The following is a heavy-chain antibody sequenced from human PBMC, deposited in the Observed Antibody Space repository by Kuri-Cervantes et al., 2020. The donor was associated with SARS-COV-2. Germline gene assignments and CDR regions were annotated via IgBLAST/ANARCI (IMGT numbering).Heavy chain of an antibody. CDR1: GYTFTGYY. J-gene: IGHJ6*02. Sequence: ASVKVSCKASGYTFTGYYMHWVRQAPGQGLEWMGWINPNSGGTNYAQKLQGWVTMTRDTSISTAYMELSRLRSDDTAVYYCARDLMDCSSTSCYPRGMDVWGQGTTVTVSS. CDR3: ARDLMDCSSTSCYPRGMDV. V-gene: IGHV1-2*04. D-gene: IGHD2-2*01. CDR2: INPNSGGT.